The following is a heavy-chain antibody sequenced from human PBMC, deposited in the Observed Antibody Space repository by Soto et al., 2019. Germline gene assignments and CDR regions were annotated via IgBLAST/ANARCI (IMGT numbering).Heavy chain of an antibody. J-gene: IGHJ6*02. V-gene: IGHV1-69*01. CDR1: GGTFSRLI. Sequence: SVKVSCKASGGTFSRLIISWGRQAPVQGLEWMGGIIPIAGTANYGQKFQGRVTISADEFTSTVYMELRSLRSDDTAVYFCAKDMGIGGRPGYYYGMDVWGQGTTVTVSS. CDR3: AKDMGIGGRPGYYYGMDV. D-gene: IGHD2-21*01. CDR2: IIPIAGTA.